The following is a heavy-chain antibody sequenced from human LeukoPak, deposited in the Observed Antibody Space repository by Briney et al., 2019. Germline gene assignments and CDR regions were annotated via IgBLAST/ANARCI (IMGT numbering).Heavy chain of an antibody. CDR3: AKSGLNRFDY. J-gene: IGHJ4*02. CDR1: GFTFSSFA. CDR2: ISGRDGST. Sequence: PGGSLRLSCAASGFTFSSFAMSRVRQAPGKGLEWVSTISGRDGSTYYADSVKGRFTISRDNSKNALYLQMNSLRAEDTAVFYCAKSGLNRFDYWGQGTLVTVSS. V-gene: IGHV3-23*01. D-gene: IGHD2-15*01.